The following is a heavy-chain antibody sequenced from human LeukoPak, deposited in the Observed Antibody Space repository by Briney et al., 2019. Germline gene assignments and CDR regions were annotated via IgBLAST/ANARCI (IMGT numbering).Heavy chain of an antibody. J-gene: IGHJ4*02. CDR3: ARNAAHEYYFDY. CDR1: GGSFSGYY. Sequence: PSETLSLTCAVYGGSFSGYYWSWIRQPPGKGLEWIGETSHRGSTNYNPSLKSRVTISVDKSKNQFSLKLSSVTAADTAVYYCARNAAHEYYFDYWGQGTLVTVSS. V-gene: IGHV4-34*01. D-gene: IGHD2-15*01. CDR2: TSHRGST.